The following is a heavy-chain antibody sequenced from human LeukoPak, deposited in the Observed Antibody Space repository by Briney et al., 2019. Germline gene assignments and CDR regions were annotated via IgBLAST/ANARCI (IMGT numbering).Heavy chain of an antibody. CDR2: IYYSGST. Sequence: SETLSLTCTVSGGSISSYYWSWIRQPPGKGLEWIGYIYYSGSTNYNPSLKSRFTIQVHTSKNQFSLKLSSVTAADTAVYYCARDYYDSSGPYYYYMDVWGKGTTVTVSS. D-gene: IGHD3-22*01. J-gene: IGHJ6*03. CDR3: ARDYYDSSGPYYYYMDV. CDR1: GGSISSYY. V-gene: IGHV4-59*01.